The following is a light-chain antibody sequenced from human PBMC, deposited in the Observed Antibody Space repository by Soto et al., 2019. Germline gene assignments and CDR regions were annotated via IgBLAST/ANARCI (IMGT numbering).Light chain of an antibody. J-gene: IGKJ2*01. CDR1: QSISSY. Sequence: DIQMTQSPSSLSASVGDRVTITCRASQSISSYLNWYQQKPGKAPKLLIYAASSLQSGVPSRFSGSGCGTQFTLTISSLQPEDFAAYYCQQTYSTLVTFGHGTKLEIK. V-gene: IGKV1-39*01. CDR3: QQTYSTLVT. CDR2: AAS.